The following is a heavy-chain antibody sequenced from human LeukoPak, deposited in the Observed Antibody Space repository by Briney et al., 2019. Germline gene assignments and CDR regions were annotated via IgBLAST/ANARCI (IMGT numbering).Heavy chain of an antibody. J-gene: IGHJ4*02. D-gene: IGHD7-27*01. CDR2: ISADNGKT. CDR1: GYTFTSYG. Sequence: ASMKVSCKTSGYTFTSYGISWVRQAPGQGLEWMGWISADNGKTNYAQKLQGRVTMTTDTSTTTAYMELRSLRSDDTALYYCARDYRTGFDYWGQGTLVTVSS. CDR3: ARDYRTGFDY. V-gene: IGHV1-18*01.